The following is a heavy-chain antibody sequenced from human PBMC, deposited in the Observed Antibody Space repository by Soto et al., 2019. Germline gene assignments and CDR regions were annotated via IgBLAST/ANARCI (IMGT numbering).Heavy chain of an antibody. Sequence: QKYLVESGGGVVQPGGSLILSCVAAGSIFSGYGMHWVRQAPGKGLEWVAVIWYDGSNKYYADSVKGRFTISRDNYKNMLYLQMDSLRAEGTAVYYCARDGIGGTVFRGFCDYWGQGTLVTVSS. CDR1: GSIFSGYG. D-gene: IGHD1-7*01. CDR3: ARDGIGGTVFRGFCDY. J-gene: IGHJ4*02. CDR2: IWYDGSNK. V-gene: IGHV3-33*01.